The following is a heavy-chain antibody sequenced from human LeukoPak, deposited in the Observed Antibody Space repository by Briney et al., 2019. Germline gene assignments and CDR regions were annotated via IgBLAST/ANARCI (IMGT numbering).Heavy chain of an antibody. CDR2: ISGRGDGT. Sequence: GGSLRLSCAVFGFTFSNYGMTWVRQAPGRGLEWVSGISGRGDGTHYGDSVKGRFTISRDNSKNTLYLQMNSLRAEDTAVYYCAKPEITVTTGLGYWGQGTLVTVSS. D-gene: IGHD4-17*01. J-gene: IGHJ4*02. CDR1: GFTFSNYG. CDR3: AKPEITVTTGLGY. V-gene: IGHV3-23*01.